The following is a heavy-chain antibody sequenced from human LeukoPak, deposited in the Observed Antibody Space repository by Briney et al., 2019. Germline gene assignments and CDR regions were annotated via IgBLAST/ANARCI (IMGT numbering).Heavy chain of an antibody. D-gene: IGHD2-2*01. V-gene: IGHV3-7*04. CDR2: IKQDGSEK. CDR1: GFTFSNYW. CDR3: ARGRYCSSSSCPQFDC. J-gene: IGHJ4*02. Sequence: GGSLRLSCAASGFTFSNYWMSWVRQAPGKGPEWVANIKQDGSEKYYVDSVKGRFTISRDNAKNSLYLQMNSLRAEDTAVYYCARGRYCSSSSCPQFDCWGQGTLVTVSS.